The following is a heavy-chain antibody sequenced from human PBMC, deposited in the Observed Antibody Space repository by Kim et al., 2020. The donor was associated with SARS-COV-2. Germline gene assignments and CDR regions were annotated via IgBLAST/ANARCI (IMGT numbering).Heavy chain of an antibody. Sequence: SETLSLTCTVSGGSISSYYWSWIRQPPGKGLEWIGYIYYSGSTNYNPSLKSRVTISVDTSKNQFSLKLSSVTAADTAVYYCARDVTTGMNDAFDIWGQGTMVTVSS. CDR2: IYYSGST. CDR3: ARDVTTGMNDAFDI. V-gene: IGHV4-59*13. D-gene: IGHD1-1*01. J-gene: IGHJ3*02. CDR1: GGSISSYY.